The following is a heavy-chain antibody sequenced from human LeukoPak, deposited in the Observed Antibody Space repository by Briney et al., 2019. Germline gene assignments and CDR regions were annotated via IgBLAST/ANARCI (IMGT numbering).Heavy chain of an antibody. D-gene: IGHD3-3*02. V-gene: IGHV5-51*01. CDR1: GTSFTNYW. Sequence: GESLKISCKGSGTSFTNYWIAWVRQMPGKGLECMGIIYDGDTRYSPSFQGQVTISADKSISTAYLQWSSLKASDTAIYHCAGLGLSHSAGIDYWGQGTLVTVSS. CDR3: AGLGLSHSAGIDY. J-gene: IGHJ4*02. CDR2: IYDGDT.